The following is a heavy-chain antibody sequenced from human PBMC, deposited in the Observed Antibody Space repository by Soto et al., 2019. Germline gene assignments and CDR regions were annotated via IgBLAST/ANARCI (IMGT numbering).Heavy chain of an antibody. Sequence: DVQMLESGGGMVQPGGSLRLSCAASGFTFSSYAMSWVRQAPGKGLEWVSGISGSGGSTFYADSVKGRFTISRDNSKNTLYLQMNSLRVDDTAAYYCARDRGVYSSGWSPGYWGQGTLVTVSS. D-gene: IGHD6-19*01. CDR1: GFTFSSYA. CDR3: ARDRGVYSSGWSPGY. CDR2: ISGSGGST. J-gene: IGHJ4*02. V-gene: IGHV3-23*01.